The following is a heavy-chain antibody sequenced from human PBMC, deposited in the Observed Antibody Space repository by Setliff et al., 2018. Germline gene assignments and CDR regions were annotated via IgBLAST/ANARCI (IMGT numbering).Heavy chain of an antibody. J-gene: IGHJ5*02. D-gene: IGHD6-19*01. CDR1: GGSISSHH. CDR3: AVDHVTNIAESGYGYTRIDP. CDR2: LYYSGST. V-gene: IGHV4-59*08. Sequence: SETLSLTCTVSGGSISSHHWSWIRQPPGKGLEWIGSLYYSGSTNYNPSLKSRVTISVDTSRNQFSLNLTSVTAADTAVYYCAVDHVTNIAESGYGYTRIDPWGQGIPVTVSS.